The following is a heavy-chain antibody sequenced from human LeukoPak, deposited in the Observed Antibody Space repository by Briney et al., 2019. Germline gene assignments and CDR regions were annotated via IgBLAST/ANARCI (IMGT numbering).Heavy chain of an antibody. CDR2: IKQDGSEK. CDR3: ARVLVTSYYGGNTHYFDY. D-gene: IGHD4-23*01. J-gene: IGHJ4*02. V-gene: IGHV3-7*01. Sequence: GGSLRLSCAASGFTFSSYWLSWVRLAPGKGLEWVANIKQDGSEKYYVDSVKGRFTIFRDNAKSSLYLQMNSLRAGDSGVFYCARVLVTSYYGGNTHYFDYWGQGALVTVSS. CDR1: GFTFSSYW.